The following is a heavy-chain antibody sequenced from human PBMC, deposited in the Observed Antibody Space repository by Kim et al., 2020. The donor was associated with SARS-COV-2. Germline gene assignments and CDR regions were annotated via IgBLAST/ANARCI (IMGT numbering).Heavy chain of an antibody. D-gene: IGHD6-19*01. J-gene: IGHJ5*02. CDR3: ARDPSPSGWYLGKWFDP. CDR1: GFTFSSYG. Sequence: GGSLRLSCAASGFTFSSYGMHWVRQAPGKGLEWVAVIWYDGSNKYYADSVKGRFTISRDNSKNTLYLQMNSLRAEDTAVYYCARDPSPSGWYLGKWFDPWGQGTLVTVSA. V-gene: IGHV3-33*01. CDR2: IWYDGSNK.